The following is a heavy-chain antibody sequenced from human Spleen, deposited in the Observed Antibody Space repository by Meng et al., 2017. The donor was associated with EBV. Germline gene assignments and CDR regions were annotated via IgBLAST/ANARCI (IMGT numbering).Heavy chain of an antibody. V-gene: IGHV1-2*06. Sequence: QVQLVQSGAEVKKPGASVKVSCKASGYTFTGYYMHWVRQAPGQGLEWMGRINPNSGGTNYTQKFQGRVTMTRDTSITTASVDLSRLRSDDTAVYYCARESRYNYGLLIDYWGQGTLVTVSS. CDR2: INPNSGGT. J-gene: IGHJ4*02. D-gene: IGHD5-18*01. CDR3: ARESRYNYGLLIDY. CDR1: GYTFTGYY.